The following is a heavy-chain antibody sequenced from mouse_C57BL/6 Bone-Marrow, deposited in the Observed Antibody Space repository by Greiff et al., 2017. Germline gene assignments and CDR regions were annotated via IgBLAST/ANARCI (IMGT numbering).Heavy chain of an antibody. CDR1: GYTFTSYW. J-gene: IGHJ2*01. CDR2: IDPSDSYT. Sequence: QVQLQQPGAELVMPGASVKLSCKASGYTFTSYWMPWVKQRPGQGLEWIGEIDPSDSYTNYNQTFKGKSTLTVDKSSSTAYMQLSSLTSEDSAVYYCARGKGYWGQGTTLTVSS. CDR3: ARGKGY. V-gene: IGHV1-69*01.